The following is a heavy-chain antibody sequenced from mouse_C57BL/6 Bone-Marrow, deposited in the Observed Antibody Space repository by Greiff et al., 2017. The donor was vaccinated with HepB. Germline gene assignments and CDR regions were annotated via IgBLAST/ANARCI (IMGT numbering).Heavy chain of an antibody. V-gene: IGHV1-59*01. CDR1: GYTFTSYW. J-gene: IGHJ3*01. D-gene: IGHD2-5*01. CDR2: IDPSDSYT. CDR3: ARRDYSNYVFAY. Sequence: QVQLQQPGAELVRPGTSVKLSCKASGYTFTSYWMHWVKQRPGQGLEWIGVIDPSDSYTNYNQKFKGKATWTVDTSSSTAYMQLSSLTSEDSAVYYCARRDYSNYVFAYWGQGTLVTVSA.